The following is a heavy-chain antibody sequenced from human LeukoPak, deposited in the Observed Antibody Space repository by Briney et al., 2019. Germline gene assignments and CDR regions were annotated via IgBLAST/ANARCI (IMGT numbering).Heavy chain of an antibody. J-gene: IGHJ3*02. CDR3: ATNDPTDDILTGPGAFDI. CDR1: GYTFTGYY. Sequence: ASVKVSCKASGYTFTGYYMHWVRQAPGQGLEWMGWINPNSGGTNYAQKFQGRVTMTEDTSTDTAYMELSTLRSEDTAVYYCATNDPTDDILTGPGAFDIWGQGTLVTVSS. CDR2: INPNSGGT. D-gene: IGHD3-9*01. V-gene: IGHV1-2*02.